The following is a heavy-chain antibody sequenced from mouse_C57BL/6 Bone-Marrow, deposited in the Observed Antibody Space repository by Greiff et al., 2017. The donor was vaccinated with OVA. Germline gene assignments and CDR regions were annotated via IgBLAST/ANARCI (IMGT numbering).Heavy chain of an antibody. V-gene: IGHV1-69*01. CDR3: AREPLGFDY. CDR1: GYTFTSYG. J-gene: IGHJ2*01. CDR2: IDRSDSYT. Sequence: QVQLQQPGAELVMPGASVKLSCTASGYTFTSYGMHWVSQRPGQGLEWIGEIDRSDSYTNYAQKFKGTSTLTVDKASNTAYMQLSSLTSEDCAVYYCAREPLGFDYWGQGTTLTVSS. D-gene: IGHD4-1*01.